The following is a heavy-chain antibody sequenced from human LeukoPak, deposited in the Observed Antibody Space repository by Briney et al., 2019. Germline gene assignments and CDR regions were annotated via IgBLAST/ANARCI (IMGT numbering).Heavy chain of an antibody. CDR3: ARTSFYYDMDV. CDR2: INSGGDT. V-gene: IGHV3-53*05. D-gene: IGHD3-16*02. J-gene: IGHJ6*02. CDR1: GSNITYNY. Sequence: GGSLRLSCAASGSNITYNYMTWVRQAPGKGLEWVSLINSGGDTYYADSLKGRITVSRDTSNNAFFLQMSGLRPEDTAVYYCARTSFYYDMDVWGQGTTVTVSS.